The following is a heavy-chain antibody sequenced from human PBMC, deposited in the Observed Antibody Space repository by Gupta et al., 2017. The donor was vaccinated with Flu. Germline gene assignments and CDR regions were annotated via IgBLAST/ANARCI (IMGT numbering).Heavy chain of an antibody. CDR2: IWYDGSNK. J-gene: IGHJ6*02. V-gene: IGHV3-33*01. D-gene: IGHD1-26*01. CDR3: ARDRRRSYLEMGYYGMDV. CDR1: GFTFSSYG. Sequence: QVQLVESGGGVVQPGRSLRLSCAASGFTFSSYGMHWVRQAPGKGLEWVAVIWYDGSNKYYADSVKGRFTISRDNSKNTLYLQMNSLRAEDTAVYYCARDRRRSYLEMGYYGMDVWGQGTTVTVSS.